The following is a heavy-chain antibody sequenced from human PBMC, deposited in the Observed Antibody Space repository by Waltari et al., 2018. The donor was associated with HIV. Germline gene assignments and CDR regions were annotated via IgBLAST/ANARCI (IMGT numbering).Heavy chain of an antibody. V-gene: IGHV4-59*08. CDR3: TRSLHILAGSSQGDLAY. J-gene: IGHJ4*02. CDR1: GAGITDDY. Sequence: QLQESGPGLVKPSETLSLTCSVTGAGITDDYWPWIRQPPGKGLDWIGTIYYTGRRNYSPSLKSRLTLSVDRSANNLSLRLKSVTAADTAVYYCTRSLHILAGSSQGDLAYWGQGILVAVSS. D-gene: IGHD3-9*01. CDR2: IYYTGRR.